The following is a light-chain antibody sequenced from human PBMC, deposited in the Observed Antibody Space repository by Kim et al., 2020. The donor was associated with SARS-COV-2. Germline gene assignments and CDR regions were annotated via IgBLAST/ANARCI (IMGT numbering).Light chain of an antibody. CDR1: QNIGDW. CDR3: QEYGGNYPWT. V-gene: IGKV1-5*03. Sequence: SIGDRVTITCRASQNIGDWLAWFQQKPGRVPKLLIYKASSLESGVPSRFSGTRSGTEFTLTITSLQADDFATYYCQEYGGNYPWTFGQGTKVEIK. CDR2: KAS. J-gene: IGKJ1*01.